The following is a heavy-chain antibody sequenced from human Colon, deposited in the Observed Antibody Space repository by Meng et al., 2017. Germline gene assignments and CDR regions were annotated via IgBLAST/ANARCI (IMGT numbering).Heavy chain of an antibody. D-gene: IGHD6-19*01. CDR2: FHYTGPI. J-gene: IGHJ4*02. Sequence: QVQLQESGPGLVEPSVTLSLTCGVSGVSVSSGQFWTWVRQPPGKGLEWIGEFHYTGPINYKPSLMSRVTISVDASRNQFSLRLTSVTAADTAVYYCAARSGWYRIDSWGQGTLVTVSS. CDR1: GVSVSSGQF. V-gene: IGHV4-4*02. CDR3: AARSGWYRIDS.